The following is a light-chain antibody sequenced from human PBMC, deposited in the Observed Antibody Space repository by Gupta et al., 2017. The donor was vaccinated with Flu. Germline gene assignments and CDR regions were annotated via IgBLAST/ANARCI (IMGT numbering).Light chain of an antibody. V-gene: IGKV2-28*01. Sequence: ILMTHSPPSLPVTPGEPASLSCRSSQSLLHSNGYNYLDWYLQKPGQSPQLLIYLGSNRASGVPDRFSGSGSGTDFTLKISRVEAEDVGVYYCNQALQFARTFGGGTKVEIK. CDR3: NQALQFART. CDR2: LGS. CDR1: QSLLHSNGYNY. J-gene: IGKJ4*01.